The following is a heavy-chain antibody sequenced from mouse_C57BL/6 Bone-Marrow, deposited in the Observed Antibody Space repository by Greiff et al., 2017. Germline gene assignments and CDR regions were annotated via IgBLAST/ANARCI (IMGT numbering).Heavy chain of an antibody. J-gene: IGHJ4*01. Sequence: QVQLQQPGAELVMPGASVKLSCKASGYTFTSYWMHWVKQRPGQGLEWIGEIDPSDSSTNYNQKFKGKSTFTVDKSSSTAYMQLSRLTSEDSAVYYCARWDYAMDYWGQGTSVTVSS. CDR2: IDPSDSST. CDR3: ARWDYAMDY. CDR1: GYTFTSYW. V-gene: IGHV1-69*01.